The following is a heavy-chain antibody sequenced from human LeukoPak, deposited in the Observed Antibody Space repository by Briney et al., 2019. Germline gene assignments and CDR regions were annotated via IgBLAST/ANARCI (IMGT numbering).Heavy chain of an antibody. CDR1: GFTFDDYA. J-gene: IGHJ3*02. CDR2: ISGDGGST. D-gene: IGHD3-22*01. V-gene: IGHV3-43*02. CDR3: AGNGYYDSSGPEDAFDI. Sequence: GGSLRLSCAASGFTFDDYAMHWVRQAPGKGLEWVSLISGDGGSTYYADSVKGRFTISRDNSRNSLYLQMNSLRTEDTALYYCAGNGYYDSSGPEDAFDIWGQGTMVTVSS.